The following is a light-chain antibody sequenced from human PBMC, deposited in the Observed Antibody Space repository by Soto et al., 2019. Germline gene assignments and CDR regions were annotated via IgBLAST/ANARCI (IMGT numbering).Light chain of an antibody. J-gene: IGLJ3*02. CDR2: ANS. CDR3: QSYDSRLSVV. Sequence: QSVVTQPPSVSGAPGQRVTLSCTGSSFNIGAGYDIHWYQQVPGTAPKLLIRANSHRPSGVPDRFSGSKSGTSGSLTITGLQAEDEADYFCQSYDSRLSVVFGGGTKVTVL. CDR1: SFNIGAGYD. V-gene: IGLV1-40*01.